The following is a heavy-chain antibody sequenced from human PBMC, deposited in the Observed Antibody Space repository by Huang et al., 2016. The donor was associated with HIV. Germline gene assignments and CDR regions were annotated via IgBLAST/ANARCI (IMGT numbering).Heavy chain of an antibody. V-gene: IGHV3-30*18. CDR2: ISYDGSSK. D-gene: IGHD3-9*01. CDR1: GFSFSSYG. Sequence: APSGFSFSSYGMNWVRQAPGKGLEWVAVISYDGSSKCYADSVRGRFTISRDNAKNRLYLQMNSLRVEDTAIYYCAKECEVLTGYHYYGMDVWGQGTTVTVSS. CDR3: AKECEVLTGYHYYGMDV. J-gene: IGHJ6*02.